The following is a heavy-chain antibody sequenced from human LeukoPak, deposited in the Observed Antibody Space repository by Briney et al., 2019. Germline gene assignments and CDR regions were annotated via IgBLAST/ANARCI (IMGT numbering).Heavy chain of an antibody. J-gene: IGHJ4*02. CDR2: ISGSGGST. V-gene: IGHV3-23*01. Sequence: PGGSLRLSCAASGFTLCSYAMSWVRQAPGKGLEWVSAISGSGGSTYYADSVKGRFTISRDNSKNTLYLQMNSLRAEDTAVYYCAKDQIAAAGTNLDDWVQETLVTVSS. D-gene: IGHD6-13*01. CDR3: AKDQIAAAGTNLDD. CDR1: GFTLCSYA.